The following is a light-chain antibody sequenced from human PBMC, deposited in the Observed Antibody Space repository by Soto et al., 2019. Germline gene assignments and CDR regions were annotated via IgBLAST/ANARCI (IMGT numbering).Light chain of an antibody. CDR2: EVS. J-gene: IGLJ1*01. CDR3: SSYTSSCTYV. V-gene: IGLV2-14*01. CDR1: SSDVGNYKY. Sequence: QSALAQPASVSGSPGQSITISCTGTSSDVGNYKYVSWYQQHPGKAPKLMIYEVSNRPSGVSNSFSGSKSGNTASLTIYGLQAEDETDYYCSSYTSSCTYVFGTATKVTVL.